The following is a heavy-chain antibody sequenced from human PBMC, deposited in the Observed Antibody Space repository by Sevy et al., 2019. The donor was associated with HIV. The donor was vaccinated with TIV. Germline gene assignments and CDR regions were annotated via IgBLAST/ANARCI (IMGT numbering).Heavy chain of an antibody. CDR3: AREGGNLVYDYGMDV. CDR2: IIPIFGTA. CDR1: GGTFSSYA. J-gene: IGHJ6*02. V-gene: IGHV1-69*13. D-gene: IGHD1-26*01. Sequence: ASVKVSCKASGGTFSSYAISWVRQAPGQGLEWMGGIIPIFGTANYAQKFQGRVTITADESTSTAYMELSSLRSEDTAVYYCAREGGNLVYDYGMDVWGQGTTVTVSS.